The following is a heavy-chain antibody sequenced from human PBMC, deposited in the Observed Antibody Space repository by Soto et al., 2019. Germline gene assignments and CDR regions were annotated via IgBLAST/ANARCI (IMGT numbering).Heavy chain of an antibody. D-gene: IGHD6-13*01. V-gene: IGHV4-30-4*01. CDR1: GGSISSGDYY. CDR3: AFVLAGQQLVEHRGNDAFDI. Sequence: SETLSLTCTVSGGSISSGDYYWSWIRQPPGKGLEWIGYIYYSGSTYYNTSLKSRVTISVDTSKNQFSLKLSSVTAADTAVYYCAFVLAGQQLVEHRGNDAFDIWGEGTLVTV. J-gene: IGHJ3*02. CDR2: IYYSGST.